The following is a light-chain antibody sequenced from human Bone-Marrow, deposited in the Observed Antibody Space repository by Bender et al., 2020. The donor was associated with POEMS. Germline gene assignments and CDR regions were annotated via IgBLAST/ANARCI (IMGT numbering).Light chain of an antibody. CDR1: VLSKQY. J-gene: IGLJ3*02. V-gene: IGLV3-25*03. CDR3: HSGDNSDIWV. CDR2: KDA. Sequence: SYELTQPPSVSVSPGQTARITCSADVLSKQYAYWYQRKPGQAPTLIMYKDAHGPSGIPERFSGSSSGTTVTLTISGVQPEDEADYYCHSGDNSDIWVFGGGTKLTVL.